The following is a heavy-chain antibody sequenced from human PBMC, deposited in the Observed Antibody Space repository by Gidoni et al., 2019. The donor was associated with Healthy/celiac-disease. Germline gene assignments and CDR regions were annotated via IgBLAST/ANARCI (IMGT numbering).Heavy chain of an antibody. V-gene: IGHV3-30-3*01. J-gene: IGHJ6*02. CDR3: ARDLEITMVRGVIFYYYYGMDV. Sequence: QVQLVESGGGVVQPGRSLRLSCAASGFTFRSYAMHWVRQAPGKGLEWVAVISYDGSNKYYADSVKGRFTISRDNSKNTLYLQMNSLRAEDTAVYYCARDLEITMVRGVIFYYYYGMDVWGLGTTVTVSS. CDR2: ISYDGSNK. CDR1: GFTFRSYA. D-gene: IGHD3-10*01.